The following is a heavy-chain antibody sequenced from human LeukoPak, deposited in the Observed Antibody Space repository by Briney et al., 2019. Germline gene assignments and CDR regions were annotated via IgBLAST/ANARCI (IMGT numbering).Heavy chain of an antibody. D-gene: IGHD3-22*01. CDR2: IKQDGSEK. V-gene: IGHV3-7*01. Sequence: TGGSLRLSCAASGFTFDDYGMSWVRQAPGKGLEWVANIKQDGSEKYYVDSVKGRFTISRDNAKNSLYLQMNSLRAEDTAVYYCARGAVLADSSGYYPFDYWGQGTLVTVSS. CDR3: ARGAVLADSSGYYPFDY. CDR1: GFTFDDYG. J-gene: IGHJ4*02.